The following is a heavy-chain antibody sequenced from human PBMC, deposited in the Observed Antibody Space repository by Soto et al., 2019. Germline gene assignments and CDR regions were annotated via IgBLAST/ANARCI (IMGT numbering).Heavy chain of an antibody. CDR2: ISSSSSYI. CDR1: GFTFSSYS. Sequence: GGSLRLSCAASGFTFSSYSMNWVRQAPGKGLEWVSSISSSSSYIYYADSVKGRFTISRDNAKNSLYLQMNSLRAEDTAVYYCARMTEYLDWPGYYFDYWGQGTLVTVSS. CDR3: ARMTEYLDWPGYYFDY. J-gene: IGHJ4*02. V-gene: IGHV3-21*01. D-gene: IGHD3-9*01.